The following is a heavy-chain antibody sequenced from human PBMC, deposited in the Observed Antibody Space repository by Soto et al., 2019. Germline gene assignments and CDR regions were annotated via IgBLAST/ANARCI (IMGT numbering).Heavy chain of an antibody. D-gene: IGHD3-10*01. Sequence: SVKVSCKASGGTFSSYAISWVRQAPGQGLEWMGGIIPIFGTANYAQKFQGRVTITADESTSTAYMELSSLRSEDTAVYYCARAEAAPSVSVQYYGMDVWGQGTTVTVSS. V-gene: IGHV1-69*13. J-gene: IGHJ6*02. CDR1: GGTFSSYA. CDR3: ARAEAAPSVSVQYYGMDV. CDR2: IIPIFGTA.